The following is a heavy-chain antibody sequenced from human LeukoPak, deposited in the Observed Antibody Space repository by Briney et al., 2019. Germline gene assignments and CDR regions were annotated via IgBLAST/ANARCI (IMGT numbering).Heavy chain of an antibody. D-gene: IGHD2/OR15-2a*01. CDR3: AKGRRYFGAFDI. J-gene: IGHJ3*02. CDR2: IKQDGSEK. Sequence: GGSLRLSCAASGFTLSSYWMNWVRQAPGKGLEWVANIKQDGSEKNYVDSVKGRFTISRDNAKNSLYLQMNSLRAEDTALYYCAKGRRYFGAFDIWGQGTMVTVSS. CDR1: GFTLSSYW. V-gene: IGHV3-7*03.